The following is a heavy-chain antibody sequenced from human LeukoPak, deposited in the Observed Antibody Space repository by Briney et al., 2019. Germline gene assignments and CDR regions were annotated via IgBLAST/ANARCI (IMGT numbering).Heavy chain of an antibody. CDR1: GFTFSSYA. Sequence: PGGSLRLSCAASGFTFSSYAMSWVRQAPGKGLEWVSAISGSGGSTYYADSVKGRFTISRDNSKNTLYLQMNSLRAEDTAVYYCARFSGGYSSGWGDFDYWGQGTLVTVSS. CDR3: ARFSGGYSSGWGDFDY. CDR2: ISGSGGST. V-gene: IGHV3-23*01. D-gene: IGHD6-19*01. J-gene: IGHJ4*02.